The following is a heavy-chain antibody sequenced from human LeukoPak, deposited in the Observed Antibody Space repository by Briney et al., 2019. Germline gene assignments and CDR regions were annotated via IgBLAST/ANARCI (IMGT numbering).Heavy chain of an antibody. V-gene: IGHV3-21*01. J-gene: IGHJ4*02. Sequence: PGGSLRLSCAASGFTFSSYSMNWVRQAPGKGLEWVSSISSSSSYIYYADSVKGRFTISRDNAKNSLYLQMNSLRAEDTAVYYCAWTVDTAMVIGYWDQGTLVTVSS. CDR1: GFTFSSYS. D-gene: IGHD5-18*01. CDR2: ISSSSSYI. CDR3: AWTVDTAMVIGY.